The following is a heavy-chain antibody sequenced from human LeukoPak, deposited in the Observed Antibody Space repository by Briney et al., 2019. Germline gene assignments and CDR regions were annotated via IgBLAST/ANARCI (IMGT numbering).Heavy chain of an antibody. J-gene: IGHJ4*02. V-gene: IGHV3-66*01. CDR3: AREGTYSDILTGYSFFDS. CDR2: IYSGDST. CDR1: GFTVSSNY. Sequence: PGGSLRLSCAASGFTVSSNYMSWVRQAPGKGLEWVSVIYSGDSTNYADSVKGRFTISRDNSKNTLYLEMNSLRAEDTAVYYCAREGTYSDILTGYSFFDSWGQGTLVTVSS. D-gene: IGHD3-9*01.